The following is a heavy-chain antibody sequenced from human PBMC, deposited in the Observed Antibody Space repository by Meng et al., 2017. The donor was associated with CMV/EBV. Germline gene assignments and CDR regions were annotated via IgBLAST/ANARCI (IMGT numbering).Heavy chain of an antibody. V-gene: IGHV1-2*02. CDR3: ARDRGYYGSGSYQFDP. J-gene: IGHJ5*02. Sequence: SGYTFTGCYMHWVRQAPGQGLEWMRWINPNSGGTNYAQKFQGRVTMTRDTSISTAYMELSRLRSDDTAVYYCARDRGYYGSGSYQFDPWGQGTLVTVSS. CDR1: GYTFTGCY. CDR2: INPNSGGT. D-gene: IGHD3-10*01.